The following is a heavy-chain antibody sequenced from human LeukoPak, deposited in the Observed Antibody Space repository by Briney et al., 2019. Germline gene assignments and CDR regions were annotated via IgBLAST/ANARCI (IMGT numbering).Heavy chain of an antibody. D-gene: IGHD4-23*01. CDR2: INHSGST. CDR1: GGSFSGYY. V-gene: IGHV4-34*01. CDR3: AGGFSVRGGDFDI. J-gene: IGHJ3*02. Sequence: SETLSLTCAVYGGSFSGYYWSWIRQPPGKGLGWIGEINHSGSTNYNPSLKSRVTISIDTSNNHSSMNLTSVTPAATAASYCAGGFSVRGGDFDIWGKGTMVTVSS.